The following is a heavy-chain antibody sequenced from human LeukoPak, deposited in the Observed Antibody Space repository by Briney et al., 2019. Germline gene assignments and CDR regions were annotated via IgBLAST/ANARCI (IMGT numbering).Heavy chain of an antibody. D-gene: IGHD1-1*01. CDR2: TYYRSKWYN. J-gene: IGHJ2*01. V-gene: IGHV6-1*01. CDR3: ARDAGDQAYRYFDL. Sequence: SQTLSLTCAISGDSVSNNTAAWNWIRQSPSRGLEWLGRTYYRSKWYNDYAVSVKSRITINPDTSKNQFSLQLNSVTPEDAAVYYCARDAGDQAYRYFDLWGRGILVTVSS. CDR1: GDSVSNNTAA.